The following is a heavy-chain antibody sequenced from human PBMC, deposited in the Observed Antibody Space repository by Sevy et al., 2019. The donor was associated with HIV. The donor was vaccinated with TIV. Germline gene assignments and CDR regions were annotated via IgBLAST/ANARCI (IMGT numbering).Heavy chain of an antibody. V-gene: IGHV3-53*01. CDR1: GFTLTNEF. J-gene: IGHJ6*02. Sequence: GGSLRLSCAVSGFTLTNEFFSWVRQAPGKGLEWVAVVYSGGATYYADSVKGRFTTSRDKSKSTLYLQMKSLGAEDTAVYYCARVGYCRGGTCFSGFYYAMDVWGQGTTVTVSS. CDR3: ARVGYCRGGTCFSGFYYAMDV. D-gene: IGHD2-15*01. CDR2: VYSGGAT.